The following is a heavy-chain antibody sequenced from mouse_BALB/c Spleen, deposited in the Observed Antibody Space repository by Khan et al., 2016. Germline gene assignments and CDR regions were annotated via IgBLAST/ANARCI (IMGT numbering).Heavy chain of an antibody. CDR1: GYSITSDYA. CDR2: ISYSGST. J-gene: IGHJ3*01. CDR3: ARSMITTGFAY. V-gene: IGHV3-2*02. D-gene: IGHD2-4*01. Sequence: EVQLQESGPGLVKPSQSLSLTCTVTGYSITSDYAWNWIRQFPGNKLEWMGYISYSGSTSYNPYLKSRISITRDTSKNQFFLQLKSVTTEDIATYYCARSMITTGFAYWGQGTLVTVSA.